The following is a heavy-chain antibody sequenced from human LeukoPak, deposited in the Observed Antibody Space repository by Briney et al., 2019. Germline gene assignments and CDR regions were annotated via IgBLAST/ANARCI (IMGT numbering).Heavy chain of an antibody. J-gene: IGHJ2*01. CDR1: AFTFNNYA. CDR2: ISGSGDNT. Sequence: PGGSLRLSCAASAFTFNNYAMNWVRQAPGKGLEWVSSISGSGDNTYHADSVKGRFTISRDNSKNMVYLQINSLRAEDTAVYYCAKFHTEDPRYCGGDCYLDLWGRGTLVTVSS. D-gene: IGHD2-21*01. CDR3: AKFHTEDPRYCGGDCYLDL. V-gene: IGHV3-23*01.